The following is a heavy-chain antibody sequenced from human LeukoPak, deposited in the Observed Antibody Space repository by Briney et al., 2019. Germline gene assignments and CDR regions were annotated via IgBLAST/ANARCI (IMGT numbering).Heavy chain of an antibody. Sequence: SETLSLTCTVSGYSISSGYYWGWIRQSPGKGLEWIASIYSTGNTYFNPSFKSRVTISVDTSKNQFSLNMHSVTAADTAVYYCARHQLGRRKPFDYWGQGSLVTVSS. V-gene: IGHV4-38-2*02. D-gene: IGHD1-1*01. CDR1: GYSISSGYY. CDR2: IYSTGNT. J-gene: IGHJ4*02. CDR3: ARHQLGRRKPFDY.